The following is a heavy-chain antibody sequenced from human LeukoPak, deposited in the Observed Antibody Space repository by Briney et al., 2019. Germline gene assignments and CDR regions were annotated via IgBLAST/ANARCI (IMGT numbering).Heavy chain of an antibody. CDR3: ARGQNYYDSSGYYY. V-gene: IGHV4-34*01. CDR1: GGSFSGYY. Sequence: SETLSLTCAVYGGSFSGYYWIWIRQPPGKGLEWIGEINHSGSTNYNPSLKSRVTISVDTSKNQFSLKLSSVTAADTAVYYCARGQNYYDSSGYYYWGQGTLVTVSS. J-gene: IGHJ4*02. D-gene: IGHD3-22*01. CDR2: INHSGST.